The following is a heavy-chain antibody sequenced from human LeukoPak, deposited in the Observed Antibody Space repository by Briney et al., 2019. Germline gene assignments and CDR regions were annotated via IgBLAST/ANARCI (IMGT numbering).Heavy chain of an antibody. D-gene: IGHD1-26*01. V-gene: IGHV3-23*01. CDR1: GFTFSSYA. Sequence: PGASLRLSCAASGFTFSSYAMSWVRQASGKGLEWVSAISGSGGSTYYADSVKGRFTISRDNSKNTLYLQMNSLRAEDTAVYYCAKDPVGATRNYFDYWGQGTLVTVSS. J-gene: IGHJ4*02. CDR2: ISGSGGST. CDR3: AKDPVGATRNYFDY.